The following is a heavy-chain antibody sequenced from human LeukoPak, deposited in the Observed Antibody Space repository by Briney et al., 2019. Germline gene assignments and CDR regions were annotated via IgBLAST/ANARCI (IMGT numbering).Heavy chain of an antibody. V-gene: IGHV4-34*01. CDR3: ARLRITMVRGVIPDY. J-gene: IGHJ4*02. CDR1: GGSFSGYY. Sequence: KPSETLSLTCAVYGGSFSGYYWSWIRQPPGKGLEWIGEINHSGSTNYNPSLKSRVTISVDTSKNQFSLKLSSVTAADTAVYYCARLRITMVRGVIPDYWGRGTLVTVSS. D-gene: IGHD3-10*01. CDR2: INHSGST.